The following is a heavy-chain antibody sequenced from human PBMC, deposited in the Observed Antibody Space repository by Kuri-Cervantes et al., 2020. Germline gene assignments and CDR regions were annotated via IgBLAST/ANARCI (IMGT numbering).Heavy chain of an antibody. Sequence: ASVKVSCKASGYTFTGYYMHWVRQAPGQGLEWMGWINPNSGGTNYAQKFQGRVTMTRDTSISTAYMELSRLRSDDTAVYYCARDPRYWRGGYGMDVWGQGTTVTVSS. V-gene: IGHV1-2*02. J-gene: IGHJ6*02. D-gene: IGHD2-15*01. CDR2: INPNSGGT. CDR3: ARDPRYWRGGYGMDV. CDR1: GYTFTGYY.